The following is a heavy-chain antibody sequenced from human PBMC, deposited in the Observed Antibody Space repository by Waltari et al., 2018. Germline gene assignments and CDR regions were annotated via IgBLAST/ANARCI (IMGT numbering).Heavy chain of an antibody. CDR1: GGSISSYY. V-gene: IGHV4-59*01. CDR2: IYYSGST. J-gene: IGHJ4*02. D-gene: IGHD3-22*01. Sequence: QVQLQESGPGLVKPSAPLSLTCTVSGGSISSYYWSWIRQPTGKGLEWIGYIYYSGSTNYNPSIKSRVTISVETSKNQFALKLSSVTAADTAVYYCAKGYYDSSGYYGGFDYWGQGTLGTVSS. CDR3: AKGYYDSSGYYGGFDY.